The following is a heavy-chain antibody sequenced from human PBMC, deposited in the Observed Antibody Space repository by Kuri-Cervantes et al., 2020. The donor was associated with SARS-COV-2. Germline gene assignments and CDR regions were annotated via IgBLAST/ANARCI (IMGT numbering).Heavy chain of an antibody. D-gene: IGHD4-23*01. CDR1: GGTFSSYA. J-gene: IGHJ4*02. Sequence: SVQVSCKASGGTFSSYAISWVRQAPGQGLEWRGGIIPIFGTANYAQKYQGRVTITRDMSTSTAYMEGSSLRSEDTAMYYCSADNLSVGYWGQGTLVAVSS. V-gene: IGHV1-69*05. CDR2: IIPIFGTA. CDR3: SADNLSVGY.